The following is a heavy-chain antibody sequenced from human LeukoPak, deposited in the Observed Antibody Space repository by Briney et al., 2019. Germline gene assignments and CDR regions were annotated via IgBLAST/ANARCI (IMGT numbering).Heavy chain of an antibody. V-gene: IGHV3-73*01. CDR2: IRSKANSYAT. J-gene: IGHJ4*02. CDR1: GFTFSGSA. CDR3: TRRPYYYDSSGYVTGIDY. Sequence: GGSLRLSCAASGFTFSGSAMHWVRQASGKGLEWVGRIRSKANSYATAYAASVKGRFTISRGDSKNTAYLQMNSLKTEDTAVYYCTRRPYYYDSSGYVTGIDYWGQGTLVTVSS. D-gene: IGHD3-22*01.